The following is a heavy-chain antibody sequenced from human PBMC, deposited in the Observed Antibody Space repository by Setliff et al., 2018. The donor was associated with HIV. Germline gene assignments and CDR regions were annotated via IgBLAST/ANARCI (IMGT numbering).Heavy chain of an antibody. CDR1: GASISSSTDY. V-gene: IGHV4-39*01. Sequence: SETLSLTCTVSGASISSSTDYWGWIRQSPGKGLEWIGSRYYSGSTYQNPSLKNRVTIPVDTSKNQFSLELSSVTAADTAVYYCARLRYGSGIPLDVWGTGISVTVSS. D-gene: IGHD3-10*01. J-gene: IGHJ6*04. CDR2: RYYSGST. CDR3: ARLRYGSGIPLDV.